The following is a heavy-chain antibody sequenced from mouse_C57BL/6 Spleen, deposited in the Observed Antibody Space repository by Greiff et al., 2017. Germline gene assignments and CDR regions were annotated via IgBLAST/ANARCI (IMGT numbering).Heavy chain of an antibody. J-gene: IGHJ2*01. V-gene: IGHV1-26*01. Sequence: VQLQQSGPELVKPGASVKISCKASGYTFTDYYMNWVKQSHGKSLEWIGDINPNNGGTSYNQKFKGKATLTVDKSSSTAYMELRSLTSEDSAVYYCARGENFATLFFDYWGQGTTLTVSS. CDR1: GYTFTDYY. CDR2: INPNNGGT. D-gene: IGHD1-1*01. CDR3: ARGENFATLFFDY.